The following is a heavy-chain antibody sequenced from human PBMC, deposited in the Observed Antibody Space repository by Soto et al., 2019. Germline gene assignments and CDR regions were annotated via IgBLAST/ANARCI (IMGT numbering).Heavy chain of an antibody. D-gene: IGHD2-8*01. J-gene: IGHJ6*02. CDR1: GFTVNRHA. CDR2: ISGSGDGT. CDR3: TKSRRCILRVYGFGGMDV. Sequence: EVQLLESGGGVVKRGGSLRLSCAASGFTVNRHAMSWVRQAPGKGLEWVASISGSGDGTYYGDSVKGRFTISRDSSSSTLYLQMKKQRGEDTAVYVGTKSRRCILRVYGFGGMDVWGQGTTVTVSS. V-gene: IGHV3-23*01.